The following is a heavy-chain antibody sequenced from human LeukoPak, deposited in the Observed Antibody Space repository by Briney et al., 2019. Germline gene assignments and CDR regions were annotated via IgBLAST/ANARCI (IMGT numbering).Heavy chain of an antibody. D-gene: IGHD3-10*01. J-gene: IGHJ4*02. CDR1: GGSFSGYY. V-gene: IGHV4-34*01. CDR2: INHSGST. CDR3: ARHDGRSSGTYPFDY. Sequence: SETLSLTCAVYGGSFSGYYWSWIRQPPGKGLEWIGEINHSGSTNYNPSLKSRVTISVDTSKKQFSLELSSVTAADTAVYYCARHDGRSSGTYPFDYWGQGTVVTVSS.